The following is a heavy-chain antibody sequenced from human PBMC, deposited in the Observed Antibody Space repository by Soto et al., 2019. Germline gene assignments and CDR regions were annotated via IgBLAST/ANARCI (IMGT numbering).Heavy chain of an antibody. CDR2: IKSKTDGGTT. CDR3: TSPSYDSSGYYSGGYYYYYGMDV. D-gene: IGHD3-22*01. CDR1: GFTFSNAW. V-gene: IGHV3-15*07. Sequence: GGSLRLSCAASGFTFSNAWMNWVRQAPGKGLEWVGRIKSKTDGGTTDYAAPVKGRFTISRDDSKNTLYLQMNSLKTEGTAVYYCTSPSYDSSGYYSGGYYYYYGMDVWGQGTTVTV. J-gene: IGHJ6*02.